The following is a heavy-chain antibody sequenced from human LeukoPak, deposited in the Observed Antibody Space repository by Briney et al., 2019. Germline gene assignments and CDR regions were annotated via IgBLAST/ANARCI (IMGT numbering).Heavy chain of an antibody. Sequence: PGGSLRLSCAASGFTFDDYAMHWVRQAPGKGLEGVSGISWNSGSIGYADSVKGRFTISRDTAKNSLYLQMNSLRDEDTALYYCANLGSAGCRRITSCSAYMDVWGKGTTVTVSS. CDR3: ANLGSAGCRRITSCSAYMDV. CDR2: ISWNSGSI. J-gene: IGHJ6*03. D-gene: IGHD2-2*01. CDR1: GFTFDDYA. V-gene: IGHV3-9*01.